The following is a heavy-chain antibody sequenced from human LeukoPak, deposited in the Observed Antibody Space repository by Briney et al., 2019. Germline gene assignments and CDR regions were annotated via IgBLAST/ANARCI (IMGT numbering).Heavy chain of an antibody. CDR3: ARGSDCSGGSCYSYWYFDL. D-gene: IGHD2-15*01. CDR1: GFTFSGYA. CDR2: INSDGSST. Sequence: GGSLRLSCAASGFTFSGYAMSWVRLAPGKGLEWVSRINSDGSSTSYADSVKGRFTISRDNAKNTLYLQMNSLRAEDTAMYYCARGSDCSGGSCYSYWYFDLWGRGTLVTVSS. V-gene: IGHV3-74*01. J-gene: IGHJ2*01.